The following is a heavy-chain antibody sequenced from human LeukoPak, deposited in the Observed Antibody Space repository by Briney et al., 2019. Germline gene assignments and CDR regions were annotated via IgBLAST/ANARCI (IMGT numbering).Heavy chain of an antibody. CDR1: GFTFSSYA. V-gene: IGHV3-23*01. D-gene: IGHD4-11*01. CDR2: ISGSGGST. J-gene: IGHJ6*03. CDR3: AKEYYSNSPDYYYYYMDV. Sequence: GGSLRLSCAASGFTFSSYAMSWVRQAPGKGLEWVSAISGSGGSTYYADYVKGRFTISRDNSKNTLYLQMNSLRAEDTAVYYCAKEYYSNSPDYYYYYMDVWGKGTTVTVSS.